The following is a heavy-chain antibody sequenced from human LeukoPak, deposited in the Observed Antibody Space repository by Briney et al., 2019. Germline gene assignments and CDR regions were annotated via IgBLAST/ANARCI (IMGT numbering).Heavy chain of an antibody. V-gene: IGHV4-34*01. CDR2: INHSGST. D-gene: IGHD3-3*01. Sequence: KPSQTLSLTCAVYGGSFSGYYWSWIRQPPGKGLEWIGEINHSGSTNYNPSLKSRVTISVDTSKNQFSLKLSSVTAADTAVYYCERGRGTIFGAYYMDVWGKGTTVTVSS. CDR3: ERGRGTIFGAYYMDV. CDR1: GGSFSGYY. J-gene: IGHJ6*03.